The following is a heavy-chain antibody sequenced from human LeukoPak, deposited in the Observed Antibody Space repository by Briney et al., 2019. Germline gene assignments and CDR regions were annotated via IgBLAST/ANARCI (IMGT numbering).Heavy chain of an antibody. V-gene: IGHV3-23*01. Sequence: AGSLRLSCAASVFTFTNYAMTWVRQGPGKGLEWVSAIGASGENTFYADSVKGRFTISRDNSKNTLHLQMNSLRVEDTAVYYCARKPSYLNWFDPWGQGTLVTVSS. CDR3: ARKPSYLNWFDP. CDR2: IGASGENT. J-gene: IGHJ5*02. CDR1: VFTFTNYA.